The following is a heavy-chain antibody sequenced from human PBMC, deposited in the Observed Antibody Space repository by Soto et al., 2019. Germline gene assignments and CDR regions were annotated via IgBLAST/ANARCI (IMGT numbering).Heavy chain of an antibody. V-gene: IGHV3-23*01. CDR3: AKAYGGVTIFGVVSDYFDY. Sequence: EVQLLESGGGLVQPGGSLRLSCAASGFTFSSYAMSWVRQAPGKGLEWVSAISGSGGSTYYADSVKGRFTISRDNSKNTLYLQMNSLRAEDTAVYYCAKAYGGVTIFGVVSDYFDYWGQGTLVTVSS. D-gene: IGHD3-3*01. J-gene: IGHJ4*02. CDR2: ISGSGGST. CDR1: GFTFSSYA.